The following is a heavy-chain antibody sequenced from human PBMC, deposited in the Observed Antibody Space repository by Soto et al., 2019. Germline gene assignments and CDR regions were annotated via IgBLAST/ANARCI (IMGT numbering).Heavy chain of an antibody. CDR1: GDSVSSNRAT. D-gene: IGHD2-15*01. CDR2: TYYRSQWYY. Sequence: QVQLQQSGPELVKPSQTLSLTCAISGDSVSSNRATWNWIRRSPSRGLEWLGRTYYRSQWYYDYAASVKSRISINPDTSKNQFSLQLDSLTPEDTAVYFCVRLIGHSWLDQWGQGTLVTVSS. V-gene: IGHV6-1*01. CDR3: VRLIGHSWLDQ. J-gene: IGHJ4*02.